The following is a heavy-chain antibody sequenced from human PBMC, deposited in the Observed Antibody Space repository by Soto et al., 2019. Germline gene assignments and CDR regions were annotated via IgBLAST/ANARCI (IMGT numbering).Heavy chain of an antibody. J-gene: IGHJ6*02. CDR2: IIPIFGTA. Sequence: GASVKGSFKASGGTFSSYAISWVRQAPGQGLEWMGGIIPIFGTANYAQKFQGRVTITADESTSTAYMELSSLRSEDTAVYYCARGLVGGCTNGVCRSYYYYYYGMDVWGQGTTVTVSS. CDR3: ARGLVGGCTNGVCRSYYYYYYGMDV. D-gene: IGHD2-8*01. CDR1: GGTFSSYA. V-gene: IGHV1-69*13.